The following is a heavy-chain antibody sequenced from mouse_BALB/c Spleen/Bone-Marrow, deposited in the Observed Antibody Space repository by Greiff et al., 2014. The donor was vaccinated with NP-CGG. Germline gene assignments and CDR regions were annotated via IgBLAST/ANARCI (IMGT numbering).Heavy chain of an antibody. J-gene: IGHJ4*01. V-gene: IGHV2-9*02. CDR3: ARITTATGAMDY. D-gene: IGHD1-2*01. CDR1: GFSLTSYG. CDR2: IWADGST. Sequence: VHLVESGPGLVAPSQSLSISCTVSGFSLTSYGVHWVRQPPGKGLEWLGVIWADGSTNYNPALMSRLSISKDNSKSQVFLKMNSLQTDDTAMYYCARITTATGAMDYWGQGTSVTVSS.